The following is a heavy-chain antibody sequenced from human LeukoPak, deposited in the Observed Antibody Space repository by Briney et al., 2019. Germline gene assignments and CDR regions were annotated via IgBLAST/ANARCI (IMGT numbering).Heavy chain of an antibody. CDR1: GGSINSYY. V-gene: IGHV4-59*01. J-gene: IGHJ5*02. D-gene: IGHD3-16*02. CDR3: AGDHSSVSLGWFDP. Sequence: SETLSLTCTVSGGSINSYYWNWIRRPPGGGLEWIGYIYYSGTTNYNPSLKSRVSISVDTSKNQFSLKLSSVTAADTAVYYCAGDHSSVSLGWFDPWGQGTLVTVSS. CDR2: IYYSGTT.